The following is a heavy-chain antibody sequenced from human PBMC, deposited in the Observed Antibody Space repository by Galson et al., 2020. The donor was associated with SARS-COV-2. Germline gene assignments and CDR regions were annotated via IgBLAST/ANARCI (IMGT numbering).Heavy chain of an antibody. J-gene: IGHJ6*02. CDR3: ARIPVAGRFYEYYYYGMDV. D-gene: IGHD6-19*01. Sequence: SGPTLVKPTQTLTLTCTFSGFSLSTSGLCVSWIRQPPGKALEWLALIDWDDDKYYSTSLKTRLTISKDTSKNQVVLTMTNMDPVDTATYYCARIPVAGRFYEYYYYGMDVWGQGTTVTVSS. V-gene: IGHV2-70*01. CDR1: GFSLSTSGLC. CDR2: IDWDDDK.